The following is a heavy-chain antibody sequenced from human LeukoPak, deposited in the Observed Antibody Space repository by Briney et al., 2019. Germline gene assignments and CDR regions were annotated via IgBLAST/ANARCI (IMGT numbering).Heavy chain of an antibody. CDR3: ARLVAVAGTGGAMEDY. CDR1: GYTFNGYY. CDR2: INPNSGGT. D-gene: IGHD6-19*01. V-gene: IGHV1-2*02. J-gene: IGHJ4*02. Sequence: ASVKVSCKASGYTFNGYYIHWVRQAPGQGLEWMGWINPNSGGTNYAQKFQGRVTMTRDTSISTAYMELSRLRSDDTAVYYCARLVAVAGTGGAMEDYWGQGTLVTVSS.